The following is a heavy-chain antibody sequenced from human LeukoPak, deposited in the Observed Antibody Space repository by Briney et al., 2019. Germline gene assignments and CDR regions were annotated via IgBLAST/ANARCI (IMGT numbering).Heavy chain of an antibody. D-gene: IGHD5-12*01. CDR2: ISGSGGST. CDR1: GFTFSSYA. J-gene: IGHJ4*02. V-gene: IGHV3-23*01. Sequence: GGSLRLSCAASGFTFSSYAMSWVRQAPGKGLEWVSAISGSGGSTYYADSVKGRFTISRDSSKNTLYLQMNSLRAEGTAVYYCYRDMATVDYWGQGTLVTVSS. CDR3: YRDMATVDY.